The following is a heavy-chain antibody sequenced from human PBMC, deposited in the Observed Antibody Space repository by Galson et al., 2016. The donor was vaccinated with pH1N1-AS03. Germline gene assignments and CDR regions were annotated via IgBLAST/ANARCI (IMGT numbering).Heavy chain of an antibody. J-gene: IGHJ6*02. V-gene: IGHV3-74*01. D-gene: IGHD2-2*01. CDR3: ARRNPNPNFAIWYQHDYGMDV. Sequence: SLRLSCAASGFTFSMSYIHWVRQAPGKGLEWVSRISNDGRNVRYADFVKGRFAVSRDNAKNTVFLQMNILRADDTAVYFCARRNPNPNFAIWYQHDYGMDVWGQGTTVTVSS. CDR1: GFTFSMSY. CDR2: ISNDGRNV.